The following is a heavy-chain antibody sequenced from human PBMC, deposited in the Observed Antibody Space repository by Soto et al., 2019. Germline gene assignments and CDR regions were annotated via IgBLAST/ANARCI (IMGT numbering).Heavy chain of an antibody. V-gene: IGHV4-31*02. CDR3: ASGYCLVVGHSYCSGGSCYSGWFDP. J-gene: IGHJ5*02. CDR2: IYYSGST. Sequence: EWIGYIYYSGSTYYNPSLKSRVTISVDTSKNQFSLKLSSVTAADTAVYYCASGYCLVVGHSYCSGGSCYSGWFDPWGQGTLVTVSS. D-gene: IGHD2-15*01.